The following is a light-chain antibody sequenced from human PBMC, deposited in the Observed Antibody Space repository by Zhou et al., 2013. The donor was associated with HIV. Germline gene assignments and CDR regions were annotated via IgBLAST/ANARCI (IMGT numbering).Light chain of an antibody. V-gene: IGKV1-6*02. Sequence: IQMTQSPSTLSASVGDRVTITCRASQSISTWLAWYQQKPGKAPKLLIYAASTLQSGVPSRFSGRGYGTDFTLTISSLQPDDFATYYCLQDYSYPRTFGQGTKVEIQ. CDR3: LQDYSYPRT. CDR2: AAS. J-gene: IGKJ1*01. CDR1: QSISTW.